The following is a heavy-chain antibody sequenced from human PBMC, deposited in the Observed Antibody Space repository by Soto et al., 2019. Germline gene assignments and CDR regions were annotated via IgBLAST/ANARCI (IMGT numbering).Heavy chain of an antibody. D-gene: IGHD1-7*01. CDR2: TYYSGGT. CDR1: GGSISSGGYY. J-gene: IGHJ6*02. V-gene: IGHV4-31*03. Sequence: QVQLQESGRGLVKPSQTLSLTCTVSGGSISSGGYYWCWIRQHPGKGLEWIGYTYYSGGTYYNPSLKSRVTIAVDTSKNQCSRKRSSVTAAATAVYSCARDSGKLVWGQGTTVTVSS. CDR3: ARDSGKLV.